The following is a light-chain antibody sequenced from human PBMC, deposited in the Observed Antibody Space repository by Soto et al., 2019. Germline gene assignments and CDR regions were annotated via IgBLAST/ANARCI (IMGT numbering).Light chain of an antibody. J-gene: IGLJ1*01. CDR3: SSYTSSSTLVV. CDR1: SSDIGGYNY. V-gene: IGLV2-14*03. CDR2: DVS. Sequence: QSALTQPASVSGSPGQSITVSCTRTSSDIGGYNYVSWYQQYPGEAPKVIIYDVSDRPSGVSNRFSGSKSGNTASLTISGLQTEDEADYYCSSYTSSSTLVVFGTGTKLTVL.